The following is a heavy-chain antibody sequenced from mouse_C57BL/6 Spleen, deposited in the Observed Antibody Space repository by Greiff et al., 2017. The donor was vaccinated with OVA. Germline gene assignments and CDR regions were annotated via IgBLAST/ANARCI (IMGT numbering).Heavy chain of an antibody. Sequence: QVQLQQPGAELVRPGSSVKLSCKASGYTFTSYWMHWVKQRPIQGLEWIGNIDPSDSETHYNQKFKDKATLTEDKSSSTAYMQLSSLTSEDSAVYYCARGATAPMDYWGQGTSVTVSS. CDR2: IDPSDSET. D-gene: IGHD1-2*01. V-gene: IGHV1-52*01. J-gene: IGHJ4*01. CDR1: GYTFTSYW. CDR3: ARGATAPMDY.